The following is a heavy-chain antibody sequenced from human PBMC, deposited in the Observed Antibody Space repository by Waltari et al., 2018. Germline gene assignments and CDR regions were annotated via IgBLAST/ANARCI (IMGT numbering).Heavy chain of an antibody. Sequence: EVQLVESGGGLVQPGGSLRLSCAASGFTFSSYWMSWVRQAPGKGLEWVANIKQDGSEKYYVDSVKGRFTSSRDNAKNSLYLQMNSLRAEDTAVYYCARVYDFWSGFKSGVDYWGQGTLVTVSS. D-gene: IGHD3-3*01. J-gene: IGHJ4*02. CDR2: IKQDGSEK. V-gene: IGHV3-7*01. CDR3: ARVYDFWSGFKSGVDY. CDR1: GFTFSSYW.